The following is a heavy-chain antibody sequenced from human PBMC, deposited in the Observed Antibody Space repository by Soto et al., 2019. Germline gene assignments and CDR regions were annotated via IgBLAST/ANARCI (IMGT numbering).Heavy chain of an antibody. Sequence: SETLSLTCTVSGGSMSSYYWTWIRQPAGKGLEWIGRVYRSGGTHYNPSLKSRVTISIDTSKNQFSLRLLSVTDADTAVYFCARGQRFSDWFDPWGQGTLVTVSS. D-gene: IGHD3-3*01. CDR2: VYRSGGT. V-gene: IGHV4-4*07. J-gene: IGHJ5*02. CDR1: GGSMSSYY. CDR3: ARGQRFSDWFDP.